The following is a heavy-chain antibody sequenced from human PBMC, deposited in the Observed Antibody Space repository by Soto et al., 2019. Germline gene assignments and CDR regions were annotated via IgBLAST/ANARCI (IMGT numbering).Heavy chain of an antibody. D-gene: IGHD2-8*01. Sequence: SVKVSCKASGFTFTNSAVQWVRQAGGQPLEWIGWIVVGGGNTNYAQKFQGRVTITRGMSTGTVYMALSSLRSEDTAVYYCAIAYDPDTNVDALVFQHWCKGTRITVSS. J-gene: IGHJ1*01. CDR3: AIAYDPDTNVDALVFQH. CDR2: IVVGGGNT. V-gene: IGHV1-58*01. CDR1: GFTFTNSA.